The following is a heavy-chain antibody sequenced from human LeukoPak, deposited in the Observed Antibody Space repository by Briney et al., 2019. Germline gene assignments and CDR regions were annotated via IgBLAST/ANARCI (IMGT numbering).Heavy chain of an antibody. CDR1: GGSISSSSYY. D-gene: IGHD6-6*01. V-gene: IGHV4-39*01. CDR2: IYYNGST. J-gene: IGHJ4*02. CDR3: ARHSSSTPFDY. Sequence: SETLSLTCTVSGGSISSSSYYWGWIRQPPGKGLEWIGSIYYNGSTYYNPSLKSRVTISVDTSKNQFSLKLSSVTAADTAVYYCARHSSSTPFDYWGQGTLVTVSS.